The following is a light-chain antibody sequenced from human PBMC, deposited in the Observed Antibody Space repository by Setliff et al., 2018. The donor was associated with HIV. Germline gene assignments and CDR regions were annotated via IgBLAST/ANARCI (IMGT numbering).Light chain of an antibody. CDR2: EVS. CDR1: SSDVGGYNY. J-gene: IGLJ1*01. CDR3: SSYTSSSTYV. Sequence: ALTQPASVSGSPGQSITISCTGTSSDVGGYNYVPWYQQHPGKAPKLMIYEVSNRPSGVSNRFSGSKSGNTASLTISGLQAEDEADYYCSSYTSSSTYVFGTGTKVTVL. V-gene: IGLV2-14*01.